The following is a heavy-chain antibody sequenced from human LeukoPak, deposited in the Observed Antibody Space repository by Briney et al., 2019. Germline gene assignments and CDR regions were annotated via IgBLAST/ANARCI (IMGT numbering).Heavy chain of an antibody. CDR3: ATPYYYDSSGPYGAFDI. J-gene: IGHJ3*02. CDR2: IYYSGST. Sequence: SETLSLTCTVSGGSISSYYWSWIRQPPRKGLEWIGYIYYSGSTNYNPSLKSRVTISVDTSKNQFSLKLSSVTAADTAVYYCATPYYYDSSGPYGAFDIWGQGTMVTVSS. D-gene: IGHD3-22*01. CDR1: GGSISSYY. V-gene: IGHV4-59*08.